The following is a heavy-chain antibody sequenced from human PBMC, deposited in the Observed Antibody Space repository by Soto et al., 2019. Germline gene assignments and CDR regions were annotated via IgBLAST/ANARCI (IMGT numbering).Heavy chain of an antibody. CDR2: ISAGSGST. Sequence: EVQLLESGGGLVQPGGSLKLSCAASGFPFSVCAMNWVRKAPGRGPEWVSGISAGSGSTYYADSVKGRFTISRDNSKTTVYLHMSSLRVEDTAVYYCAKDKEAGSANAFDIWGQGTMVTVSS. V-gene: IGHV3-23*01. CDR3: AKDKEAGSANAFDI. J-gene: IGHJ3*02. D-gene: IGHD3-10*01. CDR1: GFPFSVCA.